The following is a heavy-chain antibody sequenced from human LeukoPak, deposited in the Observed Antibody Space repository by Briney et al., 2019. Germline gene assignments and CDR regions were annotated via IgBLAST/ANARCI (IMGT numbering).Heavy chain of an antibody. J-gene: IGHJ5*02. CDR2: FDPEDGKT. Sequence: ASVKVSCKVSGYTLTELSMHWVRQAPGKGLEWMGGFDPEDGKTIYAQKFQGRVTMTRDMSTSTVYMELSSLRSEDTAVYYCATQSGLYAAAAGTKLNWFDPWGQGTLVTVSS. V-gene: IGHV1-24*01. CDR3: ATQSGLYAAAAGTKLNWFDP. CDR1: GYTLTELS. D-gene: IGHD6-13*01.